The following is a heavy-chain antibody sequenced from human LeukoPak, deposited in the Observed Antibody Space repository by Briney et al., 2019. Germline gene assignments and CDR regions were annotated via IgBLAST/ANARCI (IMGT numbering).Heavy chain of an antibody. D-gene: IGHD1-20*01. CDR2: IAYGGTYT. Sequence: PGGSLRLSCAASGFTFSDYAMHWVRQAPGKGLEWVAVIAYGGTYTHHADSLKGRFTISRDNSRDTLYLQINSLRPEDTALYYCARNTAITAFFGMDVWGQGTMIIVSS. J-gene: IGHJ6*02. CDR3: ARNTAITAFFGMDV. CDR1: GFTFSDYA. V-gene: IGHV3-30*03.